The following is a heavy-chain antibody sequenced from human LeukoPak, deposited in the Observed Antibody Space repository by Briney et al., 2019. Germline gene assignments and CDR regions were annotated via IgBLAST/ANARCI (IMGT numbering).Heavy chain of an antibody. Sequence: ASQTLSLTCTVSGGSISSGGYYWSWIRQHPGKGLEWIGYIYYSGSTYYNPSLKSRVTISVDTSKNQFSLKLSSVTAADTAVYYCARVSGSGPGWGYWGQGTLVTVSS. J-gene: IGHJ4*02. CDR2: IYYSGST. CDR3: ARVSGSGPGWGY. V-gene: IGHV4-31*03. D-gene: IGHD3-10*01. CDR1: GGSISSGGYY.